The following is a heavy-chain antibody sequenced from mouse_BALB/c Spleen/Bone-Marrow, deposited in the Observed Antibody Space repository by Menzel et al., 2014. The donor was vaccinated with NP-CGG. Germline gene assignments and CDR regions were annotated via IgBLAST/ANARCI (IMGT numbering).Heavy chain of an antibody. V-gene: IGHV5-4*02. J-gene: IGHJ4*01. CDR2: ISDGGSYT. CDR1: GFTFSDYY. D-gene: IGHD1-1*01. Sequence: DVKLVESGGGLVKPGGSLKLSCAASGFTFSDYYMYWVRQTPEKRLEWVATISDGGSYTYYPDSVKGRFTISRDNAKNNLYLQMSSLKSEDTAMYYCARYGSSPYAMDYWGQGTSVTVSS. CDR3: ARYGSSPYAMDY.